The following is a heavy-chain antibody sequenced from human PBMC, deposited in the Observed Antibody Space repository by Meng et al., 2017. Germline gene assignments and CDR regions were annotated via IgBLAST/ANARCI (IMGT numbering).Heavy chain of an antibody. V-gene: IGHV1-69*05. CDR3: ARGYYDSSGYLGC. CDR2: IIPIFCTA. Sequence: SVKVSCKASGGTFSSYAISWVRQAPGQGLEWMGGIIPIFCTANYAQKFQGRVTITTDESTSTAYMELSSLRSEDTAVYYCARGYYDSSGYLGCWGQGTLVTVSS. J-gene: IGHJ4*02. CDR1: GGTFSSYA. D-gene: IGHD3-22*01.